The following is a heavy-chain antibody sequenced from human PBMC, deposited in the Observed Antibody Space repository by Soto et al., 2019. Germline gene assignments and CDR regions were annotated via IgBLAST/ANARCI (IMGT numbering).Heavy chain of an antibody. J-gene: IGHJ4*02. Sequence: ASVKVSCKASGYTFTSYYMRWVRQAPGQGLEWMGIINPSGGSTSYAQKFQGRVTMTRDTSTSTVYMELSSLRSEDTAVYYCARSPPKGVVTVAYFDYWGQGTLVTVSS. CDR1: GYTFTSYY. D-gene: IGHD2-21*02. CDR3: ARSPPKGVVTVAYFDY. V-gene: IGHV1-46*01. CDR2: INPSGGST.